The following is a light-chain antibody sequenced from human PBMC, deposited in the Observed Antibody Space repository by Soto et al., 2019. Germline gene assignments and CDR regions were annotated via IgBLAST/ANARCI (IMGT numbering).Light chain of an antibody. Sequence: QSALTQPASVSGSPGQSITIACTGSSSDVGGYNYVSWFQQHPGKAPKLMIYEVSNRPSGVSNRFSASKSGNTASLTISGLQAEDEATYYCSSYSSSSTLVFGTGTKGTVL. V-gene: IGLV2-14*01. CDR2: EVS. CDR1: SSDVGGYNY. CDR3: SSYSSSSTLV. J-gene: IGLJ1*01.